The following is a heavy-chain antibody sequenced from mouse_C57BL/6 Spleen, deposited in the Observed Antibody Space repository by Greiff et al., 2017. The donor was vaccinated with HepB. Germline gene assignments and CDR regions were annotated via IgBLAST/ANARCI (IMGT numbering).Heavy chain of an antibody. CDR3: TRLRSWFAY. CDR1: GFNIKDDY. D-gene: IGHD1-1*01. CDR2: IDPENGDT. J-gene: IGHJ3*01. V-gene: IGHV14-4*01. Sequence: EVQLQQSGAELVRPGASVKLSCTASGFNIKDDYMHWVKQRPEQGLEWIGWIDPENGDTEYASKFQDKATITADTSSNTAYLQLSSLTSEDTAVYYCTRLRSWFAYWGQGTLVTVSA.